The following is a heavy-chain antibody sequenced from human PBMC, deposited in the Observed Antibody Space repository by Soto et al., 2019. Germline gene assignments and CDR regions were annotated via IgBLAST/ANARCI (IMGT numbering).Heavy chain of an antibody. V-gene: IGHV4-59*01. CDR2: IYYSGST. J-gene: IGHJ6*03. Sequence: SETLSLTCTVSGGSISSYYWSWIRQPPGKGLEWIGYIYYSGSTNYNPSLKSRVTISVDTSKKQFSLKLSSVTAADTAGYYCGILADYADYYYYYYFMDFWGKGTTVTVSS. CDR1: GGSISSYY. CDR3: GILADYADYYYYYYFMDF. D-gene: IGHD4-17*01.